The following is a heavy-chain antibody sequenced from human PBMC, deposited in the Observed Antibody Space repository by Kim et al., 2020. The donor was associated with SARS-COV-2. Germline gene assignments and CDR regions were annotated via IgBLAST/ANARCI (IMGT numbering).Heavy chain of an antibody. J-gene: IGHJ6*02. CDR2: INHSGST. CDR3: ARGPPHLEYGLDV. CDR1: GGSFSGYY. V-gene: IGHV4-34*01. Sequence: SETLSLTCAVYGGSFSGYYWSWIRQPPGKGLEWIGEINHSGSTNYNPSLKSRVTISVDTSKNQFSLKLSSLTAADTAVYYCARGPPHLEYGLDVWGQGTTVTVS. D-gene: IGHD3-3*01.